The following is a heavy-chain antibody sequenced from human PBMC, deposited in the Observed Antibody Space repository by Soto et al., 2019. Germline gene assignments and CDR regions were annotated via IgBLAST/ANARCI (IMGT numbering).Heavy chain of an antibody. Sequence: ETLALTCTVSGGSISSYYWSWIRQPAGKGLEWIGRIYTSGSTNYNPSLKSRVTMSVDTSKNQFSLKLSSVTAADTAVYYCARDPAAGTGWFDPPGPVTLVTVSS. D-gene: IGHD6-13*01. CDR1: GGSISSYY. V-gene: IGHV4-4*07. CDR3: ARDPAAGTGWFDP. J-gene: IGHJ5*02. CDR2: IYTSGST.